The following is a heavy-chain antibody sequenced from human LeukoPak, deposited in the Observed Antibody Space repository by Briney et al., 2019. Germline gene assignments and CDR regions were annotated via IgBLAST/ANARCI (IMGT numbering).Heavy chain of an antibody. CDR2: IYYSEGT. D-gene: IGHD6-19*01. CDR3: ARDPSSGWSWFGP. J-gene: IGHJ5*02. V-gene: IGHV4-59*01. Sequence: SETLSLTCSVSGDSINTYYWSWIRQPPGKGLEWIGYIYYSEGTNYNLSRKSRDTILQDTSKNQFALKLSSVTAADTAVYYCARDPSSGWSWFGPCGEGALVTVSS. CDR1: GDSINTYY.